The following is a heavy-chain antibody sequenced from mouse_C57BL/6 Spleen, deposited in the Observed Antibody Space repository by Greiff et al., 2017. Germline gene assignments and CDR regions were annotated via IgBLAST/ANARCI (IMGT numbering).Heavy chain of an antibody. Sequence: QVQLQQPGAELVRPGTSVKLSCKASGYTFTSYWMHWVKQRPGQGLEWIGVIDPSDSYTNYNQKFKGKATLTVDTSSSTAYMQLSSLTSEDSAVYYCAREGIYDGYYDAMDYGGQGTSVTVSS. V-gene: IGHV1-59*01. CDR1: GYTFTSYW. J-gene: IGHJ4*01. CDR3: AREGIYDGYYDAMDY. D-gene: IGHD2-3*01. CDR2: IDPSDSYT.